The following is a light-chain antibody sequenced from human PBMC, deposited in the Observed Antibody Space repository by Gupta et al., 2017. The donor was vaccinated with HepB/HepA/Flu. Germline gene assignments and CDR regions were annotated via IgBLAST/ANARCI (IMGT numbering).Light chain of an antibody. CDR2: GAS. V-gene: IGKV3-15*01. Sequence: IVMTQSPATLSVSPGERATLSCRASQSVSSNLAWYQQKPGHPPRLLIYGASTRATGIPARFSGSGSGTEFTLTISSRQSEDFAVYYCQHYCNWPPYTFGRGTKLEIK. CDR3: QHYCNWPPYT. CDR1: QSVSSN. J-gene: IGKJ2*01.